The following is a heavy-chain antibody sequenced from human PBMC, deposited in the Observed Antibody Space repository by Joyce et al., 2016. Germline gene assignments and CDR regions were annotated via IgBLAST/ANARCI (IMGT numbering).Heavy chain of an antibody. CDR3: AKDHQNWPVIDY. V-gene: IGHV3-30*18. J-gene: IGHJ4*02. CDR1: GFSFTTYG. Sequence: QVQLVESGGGVVQPGTSLRLSCAASGFSFTTYGMHWVRQAPGRGLECVAFISFDGADKYYADSVKGRFTISRDNSKNTLYLQMNSLRAEDTALYYCAKDHQNWPVIDYWGQGSLVTVSS. CDR2: ISFDGADK. D-gene: IGHD1-1*01.